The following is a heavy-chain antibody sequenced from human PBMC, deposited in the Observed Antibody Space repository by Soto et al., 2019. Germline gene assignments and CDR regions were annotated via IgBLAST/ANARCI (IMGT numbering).Heavy chain of an antibody. CDR2: TYYRSKWYK. J-gene: IGHJ5*02. V-gene: IGHV6-1*01. CDR3: ARTVGWLDP. CDR1: GDSVSSNSAA. D-gene: IGHD1-26*01. Sequence: SQTIPLTCAISGDSVSSNSAAWNWIRQSPSRGLEWLGRTYYRSKWYKEYAASVKSRITINPDTSKNQFSLQLNSVSPEDTAVYYCARTVGWLDPWGQGSLVIVSS.